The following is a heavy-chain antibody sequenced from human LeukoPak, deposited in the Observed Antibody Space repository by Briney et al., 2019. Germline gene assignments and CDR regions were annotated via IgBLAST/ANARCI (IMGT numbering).Heavy chain of an antibody. CDR3: AKDTLGSGSYLAYYYYYMDV. D-gene: IGHD3-10*01. CDR1: GFTFSSYA. V-gene: IGHV3-64*01. J-gene: IGHJ6*03. CDR2: ISGNGRSI. Sequence: GGSLRLSCTASGFTFSSYALHWVRQAPGKGLDYVSAISGNGRSIYYANSVKGRFTISRDNSKNTLYLQMNSLRAEDTAVYYCAKDTLGSGSYLAYYYYYMDVWGKGTTVTISS.